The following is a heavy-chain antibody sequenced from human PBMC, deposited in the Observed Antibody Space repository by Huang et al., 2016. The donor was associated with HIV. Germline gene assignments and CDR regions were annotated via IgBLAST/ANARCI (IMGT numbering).Heavy chain of an antibody. Sequence: QVQLVQSGAEVKKPGASVKVSCKASGYTFSNYDINWVRQAPGQGLEWMGGINPNSGNTGYARKVQGRVTMTRSTSISTAYMELSRLRFEDTAVYYCATLPPVNYGRSGGRVRDYWGQGSLVTVSS. CDR2: INPNSGNT. D-gene: IGHD2-15*01. CDR1: GYTFSNYD. CDR3: ATLPPVNYGRSGGRVRDY. V-gene: IGHV1-8*01. J-gene: IGHJ4*02.